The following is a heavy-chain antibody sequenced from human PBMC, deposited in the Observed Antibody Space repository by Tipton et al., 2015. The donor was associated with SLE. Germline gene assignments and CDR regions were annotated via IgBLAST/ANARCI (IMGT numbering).Heavy chain of an antibody. V-gene: IGHV4-59*01. J-gene: IGHJ3*02. CDR2: VYYSGGT. D-gene: IGHD3-10*01. Sequence: TLSLTCTVSGDSIRGNNWSWLRQPPGKGLEWIGYVYYSGGTNYNSSFKSRVTMSVDTSNNHFSLKLSSVTAADTAMYYCARVGGVWFGAPRTAFDIWGQGTLVTVSS. CDR1: GDSIRGNN. CDR3: ARVGGVWFGAPRTAFDI.